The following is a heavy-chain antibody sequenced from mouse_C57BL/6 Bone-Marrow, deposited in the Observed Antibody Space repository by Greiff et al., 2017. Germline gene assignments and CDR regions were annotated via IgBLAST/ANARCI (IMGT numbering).Heavy chain of an antibody. CDR2: IYPRCVNT. V-gene: IGHV1-81*01. CDR3: AVLSIAMDY. D-gene: IGHD2-3*01. Sequence: QVQLQQSGAELARPGASVKLSCTASGYTFPSYGIRWVKQRPGQCLAWIGEIYPRCVNTYYNEKFKGKATLTADKSSSTAYMELRSLTSEDSAVYFCAVLSIAMDYWGQGTSVTVSS. CDR1: GYTFPSYG. J-gene: IGHJ4*01.